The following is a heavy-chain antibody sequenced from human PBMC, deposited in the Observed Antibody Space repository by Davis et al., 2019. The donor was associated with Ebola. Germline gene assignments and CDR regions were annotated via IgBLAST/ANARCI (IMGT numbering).Heavy chain of an antibody. Sequence: HTGGSLRLSCAASGFTFSNYWMHWVRQAPGKGLVWVSRINRDESGTTYADSVKGRFTISRDNAKNSLYLQMNSLRVEDTAVYYCARSPYDSSGTAVGAFDIWGQGTMVTVSS. CDR2: INRDESGT. J-gene: IGHJ3*02. CDR1: GFTFSNYW. D-gene: IGHD3-22*01. CDR3: ARSPYDSSGTAVGAFDI. V-gene: IGHV3-74*01.